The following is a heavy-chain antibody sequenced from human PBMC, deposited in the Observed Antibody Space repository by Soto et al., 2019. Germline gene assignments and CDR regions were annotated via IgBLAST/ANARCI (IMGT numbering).Heavy chain of an antibody. J-gene: IGHJ4*02. CDR1: GNTFSNYY. CDR3: ARGGHVVVLTAAFDY. CDR2: INPSGGHT. Sequence: QVQLVQSGAEVKKPGASVKVSCKASGNTFSNYYIHWVRQAPGQGLEWMGTINPSGGHTTYAQKFLGRVPMTRDTSTSTLYMEVTRLRSEDTAVYYCARGGHVVVLTAAFDYWGQGTLVTVSS. D-gene: IGHD2-21*02. V-gene: IGHV1-46*03.